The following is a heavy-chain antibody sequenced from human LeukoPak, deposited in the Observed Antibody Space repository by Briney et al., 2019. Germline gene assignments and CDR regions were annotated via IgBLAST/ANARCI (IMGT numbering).Heavy chain of an antibody. D-gene: IGHD3-22*01. Sequence: ASVKVSCKASGYTFIGYYMHWVRQAPGQGLEWMGWINPNSGGTNYAQKFQGRVTMTRDTSISTAYMELSRLRSDDTAVYYCARAEHPTYYYDSSGYYDLDYWGQGTLVTVSS. V-gene: IGHV1-2*02. CDR1: GYTFIGYY. CDR3: ARAEHPTYYYDSSGYYDLDY. J-gene: IGHJ4*02. CDR2: INPNSGGT.